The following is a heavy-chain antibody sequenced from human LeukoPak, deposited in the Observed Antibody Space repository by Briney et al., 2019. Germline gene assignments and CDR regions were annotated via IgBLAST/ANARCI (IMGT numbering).Heavy chain of an antibody. D-gene: IGHD2-2*01. CDR3: ARYCSGASCYSGLDY. CDR2: ISNNGDRS. Sequence: LGESLRLSCAASGFTFNNYFMTWVRRAPGMGLEWVSTISNNGDRSYYADLVKGLFNFSRDNSRNTLYLQMNSLRADDTAVYYCARYCSGASCYSGLDYWGQGTLVTVSS. V-gene: IGHV3-23*01. CDR1: GFTFNNYF. J-gene: IGHJ4*02.